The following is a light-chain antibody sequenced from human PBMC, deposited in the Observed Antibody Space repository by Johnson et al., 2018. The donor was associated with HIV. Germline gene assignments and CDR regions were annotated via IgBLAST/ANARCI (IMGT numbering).Light chain of an antibody. CDR2: ENN. CDR1: SSNIGNNY. Sequence: QSVLTQPPSVSAAPGQKVTISCSGSSSNIGNNYVSWYQQLPGTAPKLLIYENNKRPSGIPDRFSGSKSVTSATLGITGLPTGDEADYYCGTWDSSLSVYVFGTGTKVTVL. J-gene: IGLJ1*01. CDR3: GTWDSSLSVYV. V-gene: IGLV1-51*02.